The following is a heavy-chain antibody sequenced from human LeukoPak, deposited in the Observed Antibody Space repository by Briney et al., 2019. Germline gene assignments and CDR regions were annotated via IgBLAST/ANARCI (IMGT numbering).Heavy chain of an antibody. J-gene: IGHJ4*02. CDR1: GYTFTDYY. CDR2: ISPNSGGT. Sequence: ASVKVSCKASGYTFTDYYLHWVRQAPGQGLEWMGWISPNSGGTNYARKFQGGFTMTRDTSISTAYMELSSLRSDDTAVYYCARDAGSSGWTRFDYWGQGTLVTVSS. CDR3: ARDAGSSGWTRFDY. D-gene: IGHD6-19*01. V-gene: IGHV1-2*02.